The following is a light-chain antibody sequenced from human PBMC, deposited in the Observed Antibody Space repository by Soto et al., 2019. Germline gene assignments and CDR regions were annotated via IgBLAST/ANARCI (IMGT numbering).Light chain of an antibody. V-gene: IGKV1D-16*01. CDR3: QQYNSYSRT. CDR2: AAS. Sequence: DIQMTQSPSSVSASVGDRVTMTCRASQGISSWLVWYQQKPGKAPKLLIYAASSLQSGVPSRFSGSGSGTEFTLTISTLQTDDLATYYCQQYNSYSRTVGQGTKGEIK. CDR1: QGISSW. J-gene: IGKJ1*01.